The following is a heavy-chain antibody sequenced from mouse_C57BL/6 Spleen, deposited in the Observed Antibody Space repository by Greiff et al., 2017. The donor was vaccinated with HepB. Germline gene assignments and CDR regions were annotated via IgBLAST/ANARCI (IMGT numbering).Heavy chain of an antibody. D-gene: IGHD2-10*02. CDR1: GYTFTSYW. V-gene: IGHV1-55*01. J-gene: IGHJ2*01. CDR3: ARKGGVWLLLDY. Sequence: VQLQQSGAELVKPGASVKMSCKASGYTFTSYWITWVKQRPGQGLEWIGDIYPGSGSTNYNEKFKSKATLTVDTSSSTAYMQLSSLTSEDSAVYYCARKGGVWLLLDYWGQGTTLTVSS. CDR2: IYPGSGST.